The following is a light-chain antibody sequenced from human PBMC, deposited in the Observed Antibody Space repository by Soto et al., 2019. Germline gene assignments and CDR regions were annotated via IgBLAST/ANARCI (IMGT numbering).Light chain of an antibody. CDR2: GIS. CDR1: QSVNGN. V-gene: IGKV3-15*01. J-gene: IGKJ5*01. Sequence: EIVTAQFPSILSVSPRESATLSCQALQSVNGNYIAWYQQHPGQPPRLLIYGISTRATGVPARFSGSGSGTEFSLTISSLQSEDFAVYYCQQYNNWPPSTFGQGTRLEIK. CDR3: QQYNNWPPST.